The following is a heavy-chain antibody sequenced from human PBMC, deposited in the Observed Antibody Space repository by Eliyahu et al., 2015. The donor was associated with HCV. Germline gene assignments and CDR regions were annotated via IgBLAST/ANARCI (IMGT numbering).Heavy chain of an antibody. CDR2: IYTSGST. V-gene: IGHV4-61*02. Sequence: QVQLQESGSGLVKPSQTLSLTCTVSGGSISSGSYYWSWIRQPAGKGLEWIGRIYTSGSTNYNPSLKSRVTISVDTSKNQFSLKLSSVTAADTAVYYCARESSGWYGLLGAFDIWGQGTMVTVSS. D-gene: IGHD6-19*01. CDR1: GGSISSGSYY. J-gene: IGHJ3*02. CDR3: ARESSGWYGLLGAFDI.